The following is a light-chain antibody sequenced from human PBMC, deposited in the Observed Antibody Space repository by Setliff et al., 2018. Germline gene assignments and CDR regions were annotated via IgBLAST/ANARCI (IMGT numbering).Light chain of an antibody. CDR3: SSYAGSYTYV. V-gene: IGLV2-8*01. CDR1: SSDVGGYNY. J-gene: IGLJ1*01. CDR2: EVS. Sequence: QSALAQPPSASGSPGRSVTISCTGTSSDVGGYNYVSWYQQHPGKAPKLMIYEVSKRPSGVPDRFSGSKSGNTASLTVSGLQAEDEADYYCSSYAGSYTYVFGTGTKVTVL.